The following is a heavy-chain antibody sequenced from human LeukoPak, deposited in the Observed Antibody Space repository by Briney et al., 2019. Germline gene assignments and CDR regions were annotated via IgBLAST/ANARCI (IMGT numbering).Heavy chain of an antibody. J-gene: IGHJ4*02. CDR1: GFTFSDYY. D-gene: IGHD2-21*02. CDR3: ARGDRIVVVTAIGPLDY. V-gene: IGHV4-34*01. Sequence: GSLRLSCAASGFTFSDYYMSWIRQAPGKGLEWIGEINHSGSTNYNPSLKSRVTISVDTSKNQFSLKLSSVTAADTAVYYCARGDRIVVVTAIGPLDYWGQGTLVTVSS. CDR2: INHSGST.